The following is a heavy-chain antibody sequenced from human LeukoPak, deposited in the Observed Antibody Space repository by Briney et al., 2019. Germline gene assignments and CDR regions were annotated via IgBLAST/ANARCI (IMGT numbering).Heavy chain of an antibody. J-gene: IGHJ4*02. CDR3: ARDLTEQLTDY. D-gene: IGHD1/OR15-1a*01. V-gene: IGHV3-7*01. Sequence: GGSLRLSCAASGFTFSDYAVSWVRQAPGKGLEGVANIKRDGSEKYYVDSVKGRFTISRDNAKNSLYLQMNSLRAEDTAVYYCARDLTEQLTDYWGQGTLVTVSS. CDR2: IKRDGSEK. CDR1: GFTFSDYA.